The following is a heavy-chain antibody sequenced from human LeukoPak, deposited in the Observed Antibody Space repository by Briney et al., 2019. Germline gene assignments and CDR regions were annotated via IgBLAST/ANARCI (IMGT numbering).Heavy chain of an antibody. CDR1: GFTFSSYA. Sequence: GGSLRLSCAASGFTFSSYAMSWVRQAPGEGLEWVSAISGSGGSTYYADSVKGRFTISRDNSKNTLYLQMNSLRAEDTAVYYCAKVREPERVGADRLFDYWGQGTLVTVSS. D-gene: IGHD1-26*01. CDR2: ISGSGGST. CDR3: AKVREPERVGADRLFDY. J-gene: IGHJ4*02. V-gene: IGHV3-23*01.